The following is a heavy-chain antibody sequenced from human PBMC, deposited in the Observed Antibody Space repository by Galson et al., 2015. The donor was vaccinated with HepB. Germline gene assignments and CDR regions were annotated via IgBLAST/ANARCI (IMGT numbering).Heavy chain of an antibody. D-gene: IGHD2-21*01. CDR2: ITTSGTTI. Sequence: SLRLSCAASGFTFSDYSMTWIRQAPGKGLEWVSYITTSGTTIYYADSVKGRFTISRDNAENSLYLQMNSLRAEDTAVYYCARAHPDVCGGHSSNFNSWGQGTLVTVSS. CDR1: GFTFSDYS. CDR3: ARAHPDVCGGHSSNFNS. J-gene: IGHJ4*02. V-gene: IGHV3-11*01.